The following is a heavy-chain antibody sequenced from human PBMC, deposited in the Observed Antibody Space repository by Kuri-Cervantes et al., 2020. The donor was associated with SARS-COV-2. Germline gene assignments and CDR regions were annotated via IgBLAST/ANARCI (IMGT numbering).Heavy chain of an antibody. J-gene: IGHJ4*02. CDR1: GFNFSRTD. D-gene: IGHD2-21*01. Sequence: LSLTCAASGFNFSRTDMHWVRQAPGKGLEWVAVISHDGKNKKCIASGKGRFTISRDNSQNTLYLHMKSLRSEDTAMYYCAKDRVGVQDFWGQGTLFTVSS. CDR3: AKDRVGVQDF. CDR2: ISHDGKNK. V-gene: IGHV3-30*18.